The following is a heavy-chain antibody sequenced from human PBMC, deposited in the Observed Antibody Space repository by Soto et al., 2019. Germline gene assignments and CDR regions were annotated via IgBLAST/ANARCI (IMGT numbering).Heavy chain of an antibody. V-gene: IGHV3-33*01. D-gene: IGHD6-13*01. J-gene: IGHJ6*03. Sequence: GGSLRLSCAASGFTFSSYGMHWVRQAPGKGLEWVAVIWYDGSNKYYADSVKGRFTISRDNSKNTLYLQMNSLRAEDTAVYYCAREDRGYSSSLIAYYYYYMDVWGKGTTVTVSS. CDR1: GFTFSSYG. CDR2: IWYDGSNK. CDR3: AREDRGYSSSLIAYYYYYMDV.